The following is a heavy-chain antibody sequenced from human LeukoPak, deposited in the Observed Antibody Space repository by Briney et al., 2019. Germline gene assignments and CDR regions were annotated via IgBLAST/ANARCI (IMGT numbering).Heavy chain of an antibody. V-gene: IGHV1-2*02. D-gene: IGHD3-3*01. Sequence: ASVKVSCKASGYTFISYSMNWVRQAPGQGLEWMGWINPNSGGTNYAQKFQGRVTMTRDTSISTAYMELSRLRSDDTAVYYCARGGITIFGVVTLSHYYFDYWGQGTLVTVSS. CDR2: INPNSGGT. CDR1: GYTFISYS. CDR3: ARGGITIFGVVTLSHYYFDY. J-gene: IGHJ4*02.